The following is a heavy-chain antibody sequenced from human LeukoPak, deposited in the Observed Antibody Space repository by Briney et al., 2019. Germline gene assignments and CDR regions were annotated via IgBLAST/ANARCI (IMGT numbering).Heavy chain of an antibody. CDR2: IYDSGST. J-gene: IGHJ4*02. CDR1: GASISSYY. CDR3: ASLTGTARGY. Sequence: SETLSLTCTVSGASISSYYWSWIRQPPGKGLEWIGYIYDSGSTNNNPSLKSRVTISLDTSMNQFSLKLSSVTAADTAVYYCASLTGTARGYWGQGTLVTVSS. V-gene: IGHV4-59*08. D-gene: IGHD1-7*01.